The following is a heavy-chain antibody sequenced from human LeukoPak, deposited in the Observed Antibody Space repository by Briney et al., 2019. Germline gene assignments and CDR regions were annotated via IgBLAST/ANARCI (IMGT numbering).Heavy chain of an antibody. Sequence: SVKVSCKASGGTFSSYAISWVRQAPGQGLEWMGRIIPIFGTANYAQKFQGRVTITTDESTSTAYMELSSLRPEDTAVYYCARGPGGSGSYDYWGQGTLVTVSS. CDR3: ARGPGGSGSYDY. CDR2: IIPIFGTA. CDR1: GGTFSSYA. V-gene: IGHV1-69*05. D-gene: IGHD3-10*01. J-gene: IGHJ4*02.